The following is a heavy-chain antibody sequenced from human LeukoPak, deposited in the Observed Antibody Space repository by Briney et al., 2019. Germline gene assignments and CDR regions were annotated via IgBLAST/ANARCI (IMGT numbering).Heavy chain of an antibody. Sequence: SETLSLTCAVYGGSFRGYYWSWIRQPPGKGLEWIGEINHSGSTTYNPSLKSRVTISIDTSRNQFSLKVTSVTATDTAVYYCASSGWYRGYWGQGTLVTVSS. J-gene: IGHJ4*02. CDR1: GGSFRGYY. CDR3: ASSGWYRGY. CDR2: INHSGST. V-gene: IGHV4-34*01. D-gene: IGHD6-19*01.